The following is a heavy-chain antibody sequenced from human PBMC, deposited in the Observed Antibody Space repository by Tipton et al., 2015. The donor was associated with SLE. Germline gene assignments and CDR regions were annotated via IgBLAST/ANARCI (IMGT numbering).Heavy chain of an antibody. CDR1: GFTFDDYA. CDR2: ISWNSGSI. Sequence: SLRLSCAASGFTFDDYAMHWVRQAPGKGLEWVSGISWNSGSIGYADSVKGRFTISRDNAKNSLYLQMNSLRAEDTALYYCAKDIGGYGLIYYGMDVWGQGPTVPVSS. CDR3: AKDIGGYGLIYYGMDV. D-gene: IGHD6-25*01. J-gene: IGHJ6*02. V-gene: IGHV3-9*01.